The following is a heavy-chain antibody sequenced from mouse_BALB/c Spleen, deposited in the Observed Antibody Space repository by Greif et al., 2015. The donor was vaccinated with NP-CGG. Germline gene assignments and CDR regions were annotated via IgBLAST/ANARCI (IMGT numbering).Heavy chain of an antibody. V-gene: IGHV1-74*04. Sequence: VQLQESGAELVRPGASVKLSCKASGYSFTSYWMNWVKQRPGQGLEWIGMIHPSDSETRLNQKFKDKATLTVDKSSSTAYMQLSSPTSEDSAVYYCARNLGTTVSAGFAYWGQGALVTVSA. CDR2: IHPSDSET. D-gene: IGHD1-1*01. CDR3: ARNLGTTVSAGFAY. CDR1: GYSFTSYW. J-gene: IGHJ3*01.